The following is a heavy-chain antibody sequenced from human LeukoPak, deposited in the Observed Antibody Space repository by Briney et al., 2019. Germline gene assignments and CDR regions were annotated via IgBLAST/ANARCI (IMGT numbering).Heavy chain of an antibody. CDR1: GYTFTGNY. V-gene: IGHV1-2*02. CDR3: ARATKPGYSSSWLDY. J-gene: IGHJ4*02. D-gene: IGHD6-13*01. Sequence: ASVKVSCKASGYTFTGNYIHWVRQAPGHGLEWMGWINPNTGDTNYAQKFQGRVTMTRDTSISTAYMELSRLRSDDTAVYYCARATKPGYSSSWLDYWGQGTLVTVSS. CDR2: INPNTGDT.